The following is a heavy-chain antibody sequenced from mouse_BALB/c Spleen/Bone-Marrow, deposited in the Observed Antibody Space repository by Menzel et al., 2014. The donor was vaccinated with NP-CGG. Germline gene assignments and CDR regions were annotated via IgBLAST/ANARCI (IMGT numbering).Heavy chain of an antibody. Sequence: EVKLQESGPELMKPGASVEISCKASGYSFTSYYMHWVKQSHGKSLEWIGYIDPFNGGTSYNQKFKGKATLTVDKSSNTAYMHLSSLTSEDSAVYYCARAYDFLDYWGQGSTLTVSS. CDR3: ARAYDFLDY. CDR1: GYSFTSYY. D-gene: IGHD2-4*01. J-gene: IGHJ2*01. CDR2: IDPFNGGT. V-gene: IGHV1S135*01.